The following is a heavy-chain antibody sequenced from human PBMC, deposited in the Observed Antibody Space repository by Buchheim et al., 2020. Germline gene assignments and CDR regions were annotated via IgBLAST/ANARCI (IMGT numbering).Heavy chain of an antibody. J-gene: IGHJ4*02. V-gene: IGHV1-69*02. CDR3: ARVLPIAVAGAYYFDY. D-gene: IGHD6-19*01. CDR2: IIPTFGIV. Sequence: QVQLVQSGAEVRKPGSSVKVSCKSSGGTFNIQILSWVRQAPGQGLEWMGRIIPTFGIVNYAQKFQGRVKITADESTSTAYMELSSLRSEDTAVYYCARVLPIAVAGAYYFDYWGQGTL. CDR1: GGTFNIQI.